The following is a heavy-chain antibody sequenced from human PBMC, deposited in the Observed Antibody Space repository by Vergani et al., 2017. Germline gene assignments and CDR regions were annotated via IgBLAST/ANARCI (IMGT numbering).Heavy chain of an antibody. CDR1: GYTFISYA. V-gene: IGHV1-3*01. Sequence: QVQLVQSGAEVKKPGASVKVSCKASGYTFISYAMHWVRQVPGQSLEWMGWVNGGNGNTKYSQKLQGRVTSTRDTSANTAYMELSSLRSEDTAVYYCARGGSSSNWYQDYWGQGTLVTVSS. D-gene: IGHD6-13*01. CDR2: VNGGNGNT. J-gene: IGHJ4*02. CDR3: ARGGSSSNWYQDY.